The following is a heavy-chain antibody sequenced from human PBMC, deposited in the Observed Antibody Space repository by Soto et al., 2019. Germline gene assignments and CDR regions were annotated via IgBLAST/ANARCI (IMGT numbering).Heavy chain of an antibody. CDR2: IYYSDKT. V-gene: IGHV4-39*01. CDR1: GASITSTTYF. CDR3: AKNLPRTGRFDY. Sequence: PSETLSLTCSLSGASITSTTYFWAWIRQPPGKGLEWVGSIYYSDKTHYNPSLKSRATISVDRSRNQFSLQVTSVTAADTAVYYCAKNLPRTGRFDYWGQGTVVTVSS. J-gene: IGHJ4*02.